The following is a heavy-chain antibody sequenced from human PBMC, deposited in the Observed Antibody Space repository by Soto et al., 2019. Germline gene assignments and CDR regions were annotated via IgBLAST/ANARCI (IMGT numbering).Heavy chain of an antibody. J-gene: IGHJ4*02. V-gene: IGHV3-30-3*01. CDR2: ISYDGSNK. D-gene: IGHD4-4*01. Sequence: QVQLVESGGGVVQPGRSLRLSCAASGFTFSSYAMYWVRQAPGKGLEWVAVISYDGSNKYYADSVKGRFTISRDNSKNTLYLQMNSPRAEDTAVYYCARDRVHDDSAHFDYWGQGTLVTVSS. CDR1: GFTFSSYA. CDR3: ARDRVHDDSAHFDY.